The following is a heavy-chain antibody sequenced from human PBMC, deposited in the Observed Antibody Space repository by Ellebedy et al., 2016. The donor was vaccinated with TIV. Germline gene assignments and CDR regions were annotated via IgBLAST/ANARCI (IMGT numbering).Heavy chain of an antibody. D-gene: IGHD3-22*01. V-gene: IGHV1-46*01. CDR1: GYRFTKFY. Sequence: ASVKVSCKASGYRFTKFYMHWMRQAPGQGPEWMGVIDPSVGTTTYAQKFQDRVTITIDASANTAYMELRRLRSEDTALYYCARGRSWDSRGYNDYWGQGTLVTVSS. J-gene: IGHJ4*02. CDR2: IDPSVGTT. CDR3: ARGRSWDSRGYNDY.